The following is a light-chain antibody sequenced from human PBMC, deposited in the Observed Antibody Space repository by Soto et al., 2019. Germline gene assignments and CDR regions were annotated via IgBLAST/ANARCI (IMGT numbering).Light chain of an antibody. CDR3: SSYTSNDTPYV. CDR1: SSDIGDYKY. CDR2: VNS. J-gene: IGLJ1*01. V-gene: IGLV2-14*01. Sequence: QSALTQPASVSGSPGQSITISCTGTSSDIGDYKYVSWYQQHPDKAPKLIIFVNSNRPSGISNRFSASKSGNTASLTISGLQAEDEADYYCSSYTSNDTPYVFGTGTKVTVL.